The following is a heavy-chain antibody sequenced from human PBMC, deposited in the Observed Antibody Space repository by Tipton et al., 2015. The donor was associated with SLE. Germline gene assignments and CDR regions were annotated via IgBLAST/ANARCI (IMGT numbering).Heavy chain of an antibody. CDR1: GGSISSYY. J-gene: IGHJ4*02. CDR2: IYYSGST. Sequence: GLVKPSETLSLTCTVSGGSISSYYWSWIRQPPGKGLEWIGYIYYSGSTNYNPSLKSRVTISVDTSKNQFSLKPSSVTAADTAVYYCARGPTVVTPLFDYWGQGTLVTVSS. CDR3: ARGPTVVTPLFDY. V-gene: IGHV4-59*01. D-gene: IGHD4-23*01.